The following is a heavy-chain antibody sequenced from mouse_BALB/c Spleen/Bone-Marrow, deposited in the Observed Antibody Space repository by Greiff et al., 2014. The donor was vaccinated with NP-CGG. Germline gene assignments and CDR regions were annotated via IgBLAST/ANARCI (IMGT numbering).Heavy chain of an antibody. Sequence: QVQLQQPGAELVKPGASVKLSCKASGYTFTSYWMHWVKQRPGQGLEWIGEINPSNGRTNYNEKFKSKATLTVDKSSSTAYMHLSSLTSEDSAVYYCARCYYGNYFDYWGQGTTLTVSS. J-gene: IGHJ2*01. CDR2: INPSNGRT. D-gene: IGHD2-1*01. CDR1: GYTFTSYW. CDR3: ARCYYGNYFDY. V-gene: IGHV1S81*02.